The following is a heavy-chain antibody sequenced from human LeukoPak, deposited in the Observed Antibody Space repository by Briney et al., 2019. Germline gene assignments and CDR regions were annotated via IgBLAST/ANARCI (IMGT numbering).Heavy chain of an antibody. D-gene: IGHD4-17*01. CDR1: GFTFSSYS. J-gene: IGHJ4*02. Sequence: PGGSLRLSCAASGFTFSSYSLNWVRQAPGKGLEWVSYISSSSRTIYYADSVNGRFTISRDNAKTSLYLQMSSLGVEDTAVYYCASGTLTVSPLDYWGQGTQVTVSS. V-gene: IGHV3-48*01. CDR3: ASGTLTVSPLDY. CDR2: ISSSSRTI.